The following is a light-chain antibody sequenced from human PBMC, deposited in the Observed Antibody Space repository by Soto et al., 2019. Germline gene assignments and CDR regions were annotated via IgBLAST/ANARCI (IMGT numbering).Light chain of an antibody. V-gene: IGKV3-15*01. Sequence: EIVMTQSPATLSVSPGERATLSCRASRSISSRNLAWYQQKPGQAPRLLIYGASTRATGIPARFSGSGSGTEFTLTISSLQSEDLALYFCQQHEDWPLTFGQGTRLEIK. CDR3: QQHEDWPLT. CDR1: RSISSRN. CDR2: GAS. J-gene: IGKJ5*01.